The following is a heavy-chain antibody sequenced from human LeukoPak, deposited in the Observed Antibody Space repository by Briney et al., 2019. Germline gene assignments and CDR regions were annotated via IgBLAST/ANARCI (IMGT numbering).Heavy chain of an antibody. CDR3: ARHRSGGYYYYYGMDV. J-gene: IGHJ6*02. Sequence: SETLSLTCTVSGGSISSSSYYWGWIRQPTGKGLEWIGSMHYSGTTYYNSSLKSRVTVSVDMSKNQFSLKLSSVTAADTAVYYCARHRSGGYYYYYGMDVWGQGTTVTVSS. D-gene: IGHD4-23*01. CDR1: GGSISSSSYY. V-gene: IGHV4-39*01. CDR2: MHYSGTT.